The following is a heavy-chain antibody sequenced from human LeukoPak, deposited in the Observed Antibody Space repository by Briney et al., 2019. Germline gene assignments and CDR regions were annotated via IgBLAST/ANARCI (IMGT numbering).Heavy chain of an antibody. CDR3: ARGNVDTAIYYYYGMDV. D-gene: IGHD5-18*01. J-gene: IGHJ6*02. CDR2: IIPIFGTA. V-gene: IGHV1-69*13. Sequence: SVKVSCKASGGTFSSYAISWVRQAPGQGLEWMGGIIPIFGTANYAQKFQGRVTITADESTSTAYMELSSLRSEDTAVYYCARGNVDTAIYYYYGMDVWGQGTTVTVSS. CDR1: GGTFSSYA.